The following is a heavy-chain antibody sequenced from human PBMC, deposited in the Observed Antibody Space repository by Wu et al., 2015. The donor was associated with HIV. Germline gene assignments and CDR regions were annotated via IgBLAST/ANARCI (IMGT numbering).Heavy chain of an antibody. D-gene: IGHD3-22*01. Sequence: QVQLLQSGPEVRKPGASMKVSCKVSGYTFNIFNINWVRQISGLGLEWMGGIIPIFGTANYAQKFQGRVTITTDESTSTAYMELSSLRSEDTAVYYCARDVVGSRYYDSSGYSWGQGTLVTVSS. J-gene: IGHJ5*02. CDR1: GYTFNIFN. V-gene: IGHV1-69*05. CDR2: IIPIFGTA. CDR3: ARDVVGSRYYDSSGYS.